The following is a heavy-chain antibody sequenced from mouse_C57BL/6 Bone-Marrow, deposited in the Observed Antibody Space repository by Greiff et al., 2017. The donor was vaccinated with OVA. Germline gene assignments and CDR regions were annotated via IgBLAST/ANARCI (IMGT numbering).Heavy chain of an antibody. J-gene: IGHJ1*03. Sequence: VQLQQSGTVLARPGASVKMSCKTSGYTFTSYWMHWVKQRPGQGLEWIGAIYPGNSDTSYNQKFKGKAKLTAVTSASTAYMELSSLTNEDSAVYYCTRAGYYGRGYFDVWGTGTTVTVSS. V-gene: IGHV1-5*01. D-gene: IGHD1-1*01. CDR2: IYPGNSDT. CDR1: GYTFTSYW. CDR3: TRAGYYGRGYFDV.